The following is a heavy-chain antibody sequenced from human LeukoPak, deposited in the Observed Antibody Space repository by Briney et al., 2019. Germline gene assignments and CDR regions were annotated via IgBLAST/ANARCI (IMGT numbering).Heavy chain of an antibody. V-gene: IGHV4-59*01. J-gene: IGHJ4*02. CDR1: GGSMSGYY. CDR3: ARRRVYSGSGEFDF. CDR2: IHYSGTT. D-gene: IGHD5-12*01. Sequence: SETLSLTCTVSGGSMSGYYWSWIRQPPGKGLEWIGYIHYSGTTNYNPSLKSGVTISLDTSRNQFSLKLRSVTTADTAVYYCARRRVYSGSGEFDFWGQGTLVTVSS.